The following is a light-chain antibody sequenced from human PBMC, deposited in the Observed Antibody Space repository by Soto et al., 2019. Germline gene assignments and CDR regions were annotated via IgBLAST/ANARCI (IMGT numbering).Light chain of an antibody. CDR1: SSDIGTYNL. Sequence: QSVLTQPASVSGSPGQSITISCTGTSSDIGTYNLVSWYQHYPGKAPKLMIYEGIKRPSGVSNRFSGSKSGNTAFLTISGLQAEDEADYYCCSYAGSGTDNYVFGSGTKXT. CDR3: CSYAGSGTDNYV. V-gene: IGLV2-23*01. J-gene: IGLJ1*01. CDR2: EGI.